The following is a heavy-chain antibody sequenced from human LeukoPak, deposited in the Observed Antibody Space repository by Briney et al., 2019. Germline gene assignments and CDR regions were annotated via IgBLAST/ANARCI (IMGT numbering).Heavy chain of an antibody. D-gene: IGHD6-19*01. V-gene: IGHV1-3*01. CDR3: ARRTAVATSGDY. CDR1: GYTFTSYA. CDR2: INAGNGNT. Sequence: ASVKVSCKASGYTFTSYAMHWVRQAPEQRLEWMGWINAGNGNTKYSQKFQGRVTITRDTSASTAYMELSSLRSEDTAVYYCARRTAVATSGDYWGQGTLVTVSS. J-gene: IGHJ4*02.